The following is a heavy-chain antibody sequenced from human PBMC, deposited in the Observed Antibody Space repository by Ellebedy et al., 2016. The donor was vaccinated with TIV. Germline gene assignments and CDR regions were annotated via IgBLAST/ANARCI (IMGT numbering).Heavy chain of an antibody. Sequence: ASVKVSXKASVYTFTSYGISWVRQAPGQGLEWMGWISVNNGNTNYPQNLQGRVTVTTDTSTSTAYMVLRSLRSDDTAVYYCARYGGSSDDYYYYGMDVWGQGTTVTVSS. V-gene: IGHV1-18*01. D-gene: IGHD6-6*01. J-gene: IGHJ6*02. CDR3: ARYGGSSDDYYYYGMDV. CDR2: ISVNNGNT. CDR1: VYTFTSYG.